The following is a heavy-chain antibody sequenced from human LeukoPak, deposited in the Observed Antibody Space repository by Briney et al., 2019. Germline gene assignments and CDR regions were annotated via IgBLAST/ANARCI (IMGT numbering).Heavy chain of an antibody. V-gene: IGHV3-23*01. Sequence: GGSLRLSCAASGFTFSTYAMNWVRQAPGKGLGWVSGVSAGGGTTYYGDSVKGRFTISRDNAKNSLYLQMNSLRAEDTAVYYCAREYYYDSSGYGFDYWGQGTLVTVSS. CDR1: GFTFSTYA. J-gene: IGHJ4*02. D-gene: IGHD3-22*01. CDR2: VSAGGGTT. CDR3: AREYYYDSSGYGFDY.